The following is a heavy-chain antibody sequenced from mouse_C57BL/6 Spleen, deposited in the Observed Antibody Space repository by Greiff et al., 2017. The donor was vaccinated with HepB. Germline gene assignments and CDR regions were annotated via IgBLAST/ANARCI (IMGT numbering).Heavy chain of an antibody. CDR2: INPNNGGT. D-gene: IGHD3-2*02. CDR3: ARQAKLGYFDY. CDR1: GYTFTDYY. J-gene: IGHJ2*01. V-gene: IGHV1-26*01. Sequence: VQLQQSGPELVKPGASVKISCKASGYTFTDYYMNWVKQSHGKSLEWIGDINPNNGGTSYNQKFKGKATLTVDKSSSTAYMELRSLTSEDSAVYYCARQAKLGYFDYWGQGTTLTVSS.